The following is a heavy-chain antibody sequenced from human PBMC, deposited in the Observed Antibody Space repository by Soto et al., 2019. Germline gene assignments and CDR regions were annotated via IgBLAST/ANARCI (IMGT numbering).Heavy chain of an antibody. CDR3: GRGRSGEIVVFY. CDR1: GYTFTGHY. CDR2: IGPKNSDT. V-gene: IGHV1-2*02. Sequence: QVQLVQSGAEVKESGASVKVSCKTSGYTFTGHYIHWVRQAPGQSPEWVGEIGPKNSDTRYAQKFQGKVTMTKDTSITTVYMGLTNLSPDDTAVYYCGRGRSGEIVVFYWGQGTLVTVHS. D-gene: IGHD5-12*01. J-gene: IGHJ4*02.